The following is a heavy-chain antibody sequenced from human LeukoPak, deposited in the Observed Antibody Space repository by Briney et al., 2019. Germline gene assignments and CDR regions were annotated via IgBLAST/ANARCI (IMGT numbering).Heavy chain of an antibody. D-gene: IGHD5-18*01. Sequence: GGSLRLSCAASGFTFSSYWMSWVRQAPGKGLEWVSNINQGGSEKYYVDSVKGRFTISRDNAKNSLYLQMNSLRAEDTAVYYCARDMGYSYGYSYFDHWGQGTLVTVSS. CDR1: GFTFSSYW. CDR3: ARDMGYSYGYSYFDH. J-gene: IGHJ4*02. V-gene: IGHV3-7*01. CDR2: INQGGSEK.